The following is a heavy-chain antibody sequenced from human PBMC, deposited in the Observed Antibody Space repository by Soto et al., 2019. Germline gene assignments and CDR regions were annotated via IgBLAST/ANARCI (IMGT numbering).Heavy chain of an antibody. Sequence: GGSLRLSCAASGFTFSDYYMSWIRQAPGKGLEWVSYISSSGSTIYYADSVKGRFTISRDNAKNSLYLQMNSLRAEDTAVYYCDRDSSSWYFDYCGQGTLVTVSS. V-gene: IGHV3-11*01. CDR1: GFTFSDYY. J-gene: IGHJ4*02. CDR2: ISSSGSTI. D-gene: IGHD6-13*01. CDR3: DRDSSSWYFDY.